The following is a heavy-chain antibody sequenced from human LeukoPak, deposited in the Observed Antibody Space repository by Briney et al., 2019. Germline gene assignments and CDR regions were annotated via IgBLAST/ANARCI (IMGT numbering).Heavy chain of an antibody. D-gene: IGHD3-3*01. J-gene: IGHJ4*02. V-gene: IGHV4-34*12. CDR2: IIDSGST. CDR3: ARGLASGYPPIPFDY. Sequence: SETLSLTCAVYGGSFSGYYWSWIRQPPGKGLEWIGEIIDSGSTRYNSSLKSRVTISVDTSKNQFSLNLSSVTAADTAVYYCARGLASGYPPIPFDYWGQGTLVTVSS. CDR1: GGSFSGYY.